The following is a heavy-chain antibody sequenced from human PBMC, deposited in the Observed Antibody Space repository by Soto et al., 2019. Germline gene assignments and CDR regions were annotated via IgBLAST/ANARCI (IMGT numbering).Heavy chain of an antibody. J-gene: IGHJ3*02. CDR2: FMPILGAA. CDR1: GGTFSSFT. CDR3: ARGNAFDI. Sequence: QLQLVQSGAEVKKPGSSVKVSCKASGGTFSSFTVNWVRQAPGQGLEWMGGFMPILGAANYAPKFQGRVTIIADESTNTVYMELSSLRSEDTAVYYCARGNAFDIWGQGTMVTVS. V-gene: IGHV1-69*01.